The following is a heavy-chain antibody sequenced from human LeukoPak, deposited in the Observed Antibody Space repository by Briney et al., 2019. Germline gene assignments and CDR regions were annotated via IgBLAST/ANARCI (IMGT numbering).Heavy chain of an antibody. D-gene: IGHD2-2*01. CDR3: ARYIVVVPDHYYMDV. Sequence: PSETLSLTCTVSGASISSHYWSWIRQPPGKGLEWIGYIYYSGSTNYNPSLKSRVTISVDTSKTHFSLKLSSVTAADTAVYYCARYIVVVPDHYYMDVWGKGTTATVSS. CDR2: IYYSGST. V-gene: IGHV4-59*11. CDR1: GASISSHY. J-gene: IGHJ6*03.